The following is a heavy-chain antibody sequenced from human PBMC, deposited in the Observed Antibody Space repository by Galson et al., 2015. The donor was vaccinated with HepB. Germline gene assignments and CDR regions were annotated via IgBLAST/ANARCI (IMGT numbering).Heavy chain of an antibody. CDR1: GFTFSSYA. CDR3: ARTVEGSGYYWGIGRHMFDY. CDR2: ISSNGGST. J-gene: IGHJ4*02. Sequence: SLRLSCAASGFTFSSYAMHWVRQAPGKGLEYVSAISSNGGSTYYANSVKGRFTISRDNSKNTLYLQMGSLRAEDMAVYYCARTVEGSGYYWGIGRHMFDYWGQGTLVTVSS. D-gene: IGHD3-22*01. V-gene: IGHV3-64*01.